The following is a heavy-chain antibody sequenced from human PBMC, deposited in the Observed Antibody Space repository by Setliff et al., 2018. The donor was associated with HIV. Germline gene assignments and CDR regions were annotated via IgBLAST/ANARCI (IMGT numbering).Heavy chain of an antibody. D-gene: IGHD3-10*01. J-gene: IGHJ5*02. CDR3: AGGEIYGVMTFDH. V-gene: IGHV3-48*03. CDR1: GFTLSSYE. CDR2: ISSSDSTI. Sequence: PGGSLRLSCAASGFTLSSYEMNWVRQAPGKGLEWVSYISSSDSTIYYAESVKGRFTMTRDTSISTVYMELRRLKPNDTAVYYCAGGEIYGVMTFDHWGQGTLVTVSS.